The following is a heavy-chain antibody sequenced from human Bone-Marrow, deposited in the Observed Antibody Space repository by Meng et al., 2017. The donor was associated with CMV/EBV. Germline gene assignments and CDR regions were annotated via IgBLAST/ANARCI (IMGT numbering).Heavy chain of an antibody. Sequence: GESLKISCAASGFTFSSYEMNWVRQAPGKGLEWVSRINSDGGSISYADSVEGRFTISRDNAKNRLYLQMSSLRAEDTAVYYCVREMQGGGYEAWFDPWGQGTLVTVSS. CDR3: VREMQGGGYEAWFDP. V-gene: IGHV3-74*01. D-gene: IGHD5-12*01. CDR1: GFTFSSYE. J-gene: IGHJ5*02. CDR2: INSDGGSI.